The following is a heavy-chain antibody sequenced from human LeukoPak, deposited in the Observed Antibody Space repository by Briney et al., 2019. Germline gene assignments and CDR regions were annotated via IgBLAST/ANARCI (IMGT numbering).Heavy chain of an antibody. Sequence: GRSLILSCAASGFTFSSYGMHWVRQAPGKGLEWMAVIWYDGSNKYYADSVKGRFTISRDNSKNTLYLQMNSLRAEDTAVYYCARAEGYYDSSGNDAFDIWGQGTMVTVSS. J-gene: IGHJ3*02. CDR3: ARAEGYYDSSGNDAFDI. CDR1: GFTFSSYG. V-gene: IGHV3-33*01. D-gene: IGHD3-22*01. CDR2: IWYDGSNK.